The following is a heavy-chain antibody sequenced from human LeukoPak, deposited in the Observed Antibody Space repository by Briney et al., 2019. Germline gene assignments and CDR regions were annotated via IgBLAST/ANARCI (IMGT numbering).Heavy chain of an antibody. CDR3: AREPPKYSGSWYGEEY. Sequence: GGSLRLSCAASGFTFSSYSMNWVRQAPGKGLEWVSSISSSSYIYYADSVKGRFTISRDNAKNSLYLQMNSLRAEDTAVYYCAREPPKYSGSWYGEEYWGQGTLVTVSS. CDR2: ISSSSYI. J-gene: IGHJ4*02. D-gene: IGHD6-13*01. V-gene: IGHV3-21*01. CDR1: GFTFSSYS.